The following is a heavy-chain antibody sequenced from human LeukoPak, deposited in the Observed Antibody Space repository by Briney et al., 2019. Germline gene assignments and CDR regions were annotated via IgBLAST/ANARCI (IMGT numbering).Heavy chain of an antibody. CDR1: GFDFDDYG. J-gene: IGHJ6*03. V-gene: IGHV3-20*04. CDR2: INWNGGGT. Sequence: PGGSLRLSCAASGFDFDDYGMSWVRQAPGKGLEWVSGINWNGGGTGYVDSVKGRFTISRDNAKNSLYLQMDSLRAEDTALYYCARHPYYFYYLDVWGKGTTVTVSS. CDR3: ARHPYYFYYLDV.